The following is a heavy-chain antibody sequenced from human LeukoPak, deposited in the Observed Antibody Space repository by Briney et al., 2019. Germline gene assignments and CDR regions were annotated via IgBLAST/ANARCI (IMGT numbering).Heavy chain of an antibody. CDR1: GGSISSSSYY. Sequence: ASETLSLTCTVSGGSISSSSYYWGWIRQPPGKGLEWIGSIYYSGSTYYNPSLKSRVTISVDTSKNQFSLKLSSVTAADTAVYYCARLSPKDSSGYYYFQKYYFDYWGQGTLVTVSS. CDR2: IYYSGST. D-gene: IGHD3-22*01. CDR3: ARLSPKDSSGYYYFQKYYFDY. V-gene: IGHV4-39*07. J-gene: IGHJ4*02.